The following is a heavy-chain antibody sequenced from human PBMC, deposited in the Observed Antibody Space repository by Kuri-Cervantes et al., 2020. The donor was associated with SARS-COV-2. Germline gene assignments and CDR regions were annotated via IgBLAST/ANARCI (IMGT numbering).Heavy chain of an antibody. CDR2: IGTAGDT. J-gene: IGHJ6*02. V-gene: IGHV3-13*01. D-gene: IGHD4-17*01. CDR1: GFTFSSYD. Sequence: LSLTCAASGFTFSSYDMHWVRQATGKGLEWVSAIGTAGDTYYPGSVKGRFTISRENAKNSLYLQMNSLRAEDTAVYYCARDTVTTYVPYYYYGMDVWGQGPTVTVSS. CDR3: ARDTVTTYVPYYYYGMDV.